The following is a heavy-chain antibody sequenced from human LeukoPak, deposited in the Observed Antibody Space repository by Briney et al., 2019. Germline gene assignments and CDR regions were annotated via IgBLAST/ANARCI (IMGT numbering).Heavy chain of an antibody. Sequence: PSETLSLTCTVSGGSISSYYWSWIRQPPGKGLEWIGYIYYTGSTNYNPSLKSRVTISVDTSKNQFSLQLNSVTPEDTAVYYCARDGYSGNFDYWGQGTLVTVSS. CDR3: ARDGYSGNFDY. D-gene: IGHD5-12*01. V-gene: IGHV4-59*12. CDR2: IYYTGST. CDR1: GGSISSYY. J-gene: IGHJ4*02.